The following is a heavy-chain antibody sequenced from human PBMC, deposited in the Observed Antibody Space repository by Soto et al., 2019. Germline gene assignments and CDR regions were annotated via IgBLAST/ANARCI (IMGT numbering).Heavy chain of an antibody. D-gene: IGHD2-15*01. V-gene: IGHV3-23*01. CDR2: ISGSGDRT. CDR1: TFTFTTYA. Sequence: EVQLLESGGGLVQPGGSLRLSCTSSTFTFTTYAMSWVRQAPGKGLEWVSAISGSGDRTFYADSLKGRFTISRDNSKNTLYLQMNSLRVEDTAIYYCAKGVSGSSPYNWFDPWGQGTLVTVSS. J-gene: IGHJ5*02. CDR3: AKGVSGSSPYNWFDP.